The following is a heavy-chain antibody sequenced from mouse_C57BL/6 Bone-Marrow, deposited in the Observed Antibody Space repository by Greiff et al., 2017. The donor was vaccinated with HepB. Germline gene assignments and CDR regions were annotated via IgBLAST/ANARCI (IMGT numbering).Heavy chain of an antibody. D-gene: IGHD2-1*01. CDR1: GFSLTSYG. Sequence: VKLQESGPGLVQPSQSLSITCTVSGFSLTSYGVHWVRQSPGKGLEWLGVIWRGGSTDYNAAFMSRLSITKDNSKNQVFFKMNSLQSDDTAIYYCAKHYGNYVCYAMDYWGQGTSVTVSS. V-gene: IGHV2-5*01. CDR2: IWRGGST. J-gene: IGHJ4*01. CDR3: AKHYGNYVCYAMDY.